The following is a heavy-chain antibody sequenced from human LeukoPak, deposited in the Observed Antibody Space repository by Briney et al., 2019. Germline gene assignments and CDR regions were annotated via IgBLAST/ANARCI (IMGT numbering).Heavy chain of an antibody. Sequence: SQTLSLTCTVSGGSISSGSYYWSWIRQPAGKGLEWIGRIYTSGSTNYNPSLKSRVTISADTSKNQFSLKLSSVTAADTAVYYCARVGRGPLDAFDIWGQGTMVTVSS. V-gene: IGHV4-61*02. J-gene: IGHJ3*02. D-gene: IGHD3-10*01. CDR1: GGSISSGSYY. CDR2: IYTSGST. CDR3: ARVGRGPLDAFDI.